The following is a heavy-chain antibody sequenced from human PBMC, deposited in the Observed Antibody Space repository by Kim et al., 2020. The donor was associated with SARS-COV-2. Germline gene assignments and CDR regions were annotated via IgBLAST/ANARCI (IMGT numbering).Heavy chain of an antibody. J-gene: IGHJ4*02. CDR1: GYTFTSYG. CDR3: ARFSGSRGWSGMSSSPHFFRHPDY. Sequence: ASVKVSCKASGYTFTSYGISWVRQAPGQGLEWMGWISAYNGNTNYAQKLQGRVTMTTDTSMSTAYMELRSLRSDDTAVYYCARFSGSRGWSGMSSSPHFFRHPDYWGQGTLVTVSS. CDR2: ISAYNGNT. D-gene: IGHD6-13*01. V-gene: IGHV1-18*04.